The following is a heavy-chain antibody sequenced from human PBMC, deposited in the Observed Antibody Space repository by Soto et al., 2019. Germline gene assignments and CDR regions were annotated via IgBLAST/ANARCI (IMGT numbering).Heavy chain of an antibody. CDR2: MNPNSGNT. CDR1: GYTFTSYD. CDR3: ARGPYDYIWGSYRYNSFDP. D-gene: IGHD3-16*02. V-gene: IGHV1-8*01. J-gene: IGHJ5*02. Sequence: QVQLVQSGAEVKKPGASVKVSCKASGYTFTSYDINWVRQATGQGLEWMGWMNPNSGNTGYAQKFQGRVTMTRNTSISTAYMELSSLRSEDTAVYYCARGPYDYIWGSYRYNSFDPWGQGTLVTVSS.